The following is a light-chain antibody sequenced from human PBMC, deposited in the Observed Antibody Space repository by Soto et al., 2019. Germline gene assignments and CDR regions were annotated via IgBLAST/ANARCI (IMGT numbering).Light chain of an antibody. Sequence: EIVLTQSPGTLSLSPGERATLSCRASQSVRSSYFAWYQQKPGQAPRLLIFGVSNRATGIPARFSGSGSGTDFTLTISSLEPEDFAVYYCQQRSKWPLTFGQGTRLEIK. CDR1: QSVRSSY. V-gene: IGKV3D-20*02. CDR3: QQRSKWPLT. J-gene: IGKJ5*01. CDR2: GVS.